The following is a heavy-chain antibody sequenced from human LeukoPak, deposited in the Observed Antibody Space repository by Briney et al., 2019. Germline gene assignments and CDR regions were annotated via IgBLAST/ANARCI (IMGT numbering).Heavy chain of an antibody. CDR2: IYYSGST. J-gene: IGHJ4*02. CDR1: GGSISRYY. CDR3: ASGSSGGNPYYFDY. Sequence: SETLSLTCTVSGGSISRYYWSWIRQLPGKGLEWIGYIYYSGSTNYTPSLKSRVTISVDTSKSQFSLKLSSVTAADTAVYYCASGSSGGNPYYFDYWGQGTLVTVSS. V-gene: IGHV4-59*01. D-gene: IGHD6-19*01.